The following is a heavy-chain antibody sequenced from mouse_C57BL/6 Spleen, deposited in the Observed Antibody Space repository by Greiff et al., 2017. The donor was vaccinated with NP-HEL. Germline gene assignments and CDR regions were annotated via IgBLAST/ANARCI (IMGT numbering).Heavy chain of an antibody. J-gene: IGHJ1*03. CDR3: ARSSTMVTTNWYFDV. V-gene: IGHV1-52*01. D-gene: IGHD2-2*01. CDR2: IDPSDSET. Sequence: QVQLQQPGAELVRPGSSVKLSCKASGYTFTSYWMHWVKQRPIQGLDWIGNIDPSDSETHYNQKFKDKATLTVDKSSSTAYMQLSSLTSEDAAVYYCARSSTMVTTNWYFDVWGTGTTVTVSS. CDR1: GYTFTSYW.